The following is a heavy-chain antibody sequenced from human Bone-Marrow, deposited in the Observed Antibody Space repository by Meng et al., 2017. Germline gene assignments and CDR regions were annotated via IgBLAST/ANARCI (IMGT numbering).Heavy chain of an antibody. V-gene: IGHV4-30-4*01. CDR2: IYYSGTT. Sequence: QVQLQESGPGLVKPSGTLSLTCTVSGDSIRSGDYYWSWIRQPPGKGLEWIGFIYYSGTTYYNPSLKSRVTISVDTSKNQFSLNLSSVTAADTAVYYCARDRGGYGDISYWGQGTLVTFSS. D-gene: IGHD4-17*01. J-gene: IGHJ4*02. CDR1: GDSIRSGDYY. CDR3: ARDRGGYGDISY.